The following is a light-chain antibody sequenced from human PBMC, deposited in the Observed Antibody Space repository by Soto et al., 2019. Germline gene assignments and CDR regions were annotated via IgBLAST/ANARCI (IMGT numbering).Light chain of an antibody. CDR3: QQYKSYPLT. J-gene: IGKJ5*01. V-gene: IGKV1-5*03. CDR2: KAS. Sequence: DIQMTQSPSTLSASVGDRVTITCRASQSISSLLAWYQQKPGRAPTLLIYKASTLESGVPSRFSGSGSGTGFSLTISSLQPDDSATYYCQQYKSYPLTFGQGTRLEIK. CDR1: QSISSL.